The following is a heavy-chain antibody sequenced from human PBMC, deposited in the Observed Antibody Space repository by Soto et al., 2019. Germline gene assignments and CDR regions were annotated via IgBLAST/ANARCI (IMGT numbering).Heavy chain of an antibody. D-gene: IGHD3-16*01. V-gene: IGHV3-48*02. CDR1: GFIFRDYS. CDR3: ARDGGGGREYFQH. CDR2: IVSSSSVI. Sequence: DVQLVESGGGLVQPGGSLRLSCAASGFIFRDYSMNWVRQAPGKGLEWISYIVSSSSVIYYADSVKGRFTISRDNAKNSLYLQMNSLRDEDTAVYYCARDGGGGREYFQHWGQGTLVTVSS. J-gene: IGHJ1*01.